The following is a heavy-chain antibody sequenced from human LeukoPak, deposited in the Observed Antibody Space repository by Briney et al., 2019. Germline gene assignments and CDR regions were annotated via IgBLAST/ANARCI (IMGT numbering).Heavy chain of an antibody. V-gene: IGHV4-59*12. CDR3: ASVPRRPYYYYYGMDV. Sequence: SETLSLTCTVSGGPISSYYWSWIRQPPGKGLEWIGYVYYSGSTNYNPSLKSRITISVDTSKNQFSLKLSSVTAADTAVYYCASVPRRPYYYYYGMDVWGQGTTVTVSS. CDR1: GGPISSYY. J-gene: IGHJ6*02. D-gene: IGHD1-14*01. CDR2: VYYSGST.